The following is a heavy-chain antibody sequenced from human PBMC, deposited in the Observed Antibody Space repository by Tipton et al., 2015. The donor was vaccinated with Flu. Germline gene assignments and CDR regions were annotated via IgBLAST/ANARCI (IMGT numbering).Heavy chain of an antibody. CDR1: GFTFSSFW. D-gene: IGHD2-21*01. J-gene: IGHJ4*02. Sequence: GSLRLSCAASGFTFSSFWMSWVRQAPGKGLEWVANIKQDGSEKNYVDSVKGRFTISRDNAKNSLFLQMNSLRAEDTAVYYCARQLGGGDCYWGQGTLVTVSS. V-gene: IGHV3-7*03. CDR2: IKQDGSEK. CDR3: ARQLGGGDCY.